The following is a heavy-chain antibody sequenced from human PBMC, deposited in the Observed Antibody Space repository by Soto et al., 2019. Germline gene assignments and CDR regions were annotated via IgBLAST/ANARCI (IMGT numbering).Heavy chain of an antibody. CDR3: VRGLRYSGMDV. D-gene: IGHD2-15*01. J-gene: IGHJ6*02. CDR2: IDHSGST. CDR1: GGSFSAYY. Sequence: PSETLSLTCAVNGGSFSAYYWTWIRQPPGRGLEWIGEIDHSGSTNYNPSLESRVSMSIDTAKNRFSLNVSAVTAADTAVYYCVRGLRYSGMDVWGQGTTVTGSS. V-gene: IGHV4-34*01.